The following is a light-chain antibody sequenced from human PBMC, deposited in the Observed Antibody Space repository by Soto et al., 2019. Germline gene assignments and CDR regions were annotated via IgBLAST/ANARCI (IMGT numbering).Light chain of an antibody. CDR2: GNS. Sequence: QAVLTQPPSVSGAPGQRVTISCTGSSSNIGAGHALHWYQHLPGAAPKLLMYGNSDRPSGVPDRFSGSKSGTSASLAITGLQPEDEADYYCQSYDDSLSGWVFGGGTQLTVL. CDR3: QSYDDSLSGWV. CDR1: SSNIGAGHA. J-gene: IGLJ3*02. V-gene: IGLV1-40*01.